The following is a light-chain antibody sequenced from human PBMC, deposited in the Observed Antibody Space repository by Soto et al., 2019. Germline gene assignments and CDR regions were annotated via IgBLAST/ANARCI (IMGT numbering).Light chain of an antibody. V-gene: IGKV1-16*02. Sequence: DIQMTQSPSSVSAPVVDRVTIACRASQDISIHLAWFQQKPGKAPKSLIFGASSLQSGVPSKFSGSASGTAFTLTVDSLPPEHFGSYYCQQDHNYPPSFGGGTKVESK. J-gene: IGKJ4*02. CDR2: GAS. CDR1: QDISIH. CDR3: QQDHNYPPS.